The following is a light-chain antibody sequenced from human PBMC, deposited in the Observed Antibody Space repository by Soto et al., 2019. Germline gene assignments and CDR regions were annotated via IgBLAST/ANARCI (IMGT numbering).Light chain of an antibody. V-gene: IGKV3-11*01. CDR2: DAS. CDR3: LQRSTWSRYT. Sequence: EIVLTQSPDTLSLSPGERATLSCRARQSLSNSLGWFQQKPGQAPRLLIYDASNRAIGIPARFSGSGYGTYVTHSIDSLDPEVFAVYAGLQRSTWSRYTCGHGTMLES. J-gene: IGKJ2*01. CDR1: QSLSNS.